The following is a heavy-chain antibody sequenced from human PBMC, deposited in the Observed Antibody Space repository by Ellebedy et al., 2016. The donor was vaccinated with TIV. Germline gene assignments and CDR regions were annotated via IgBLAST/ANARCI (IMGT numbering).Heavy chain of an antibody. Sequence: GGSLRLSCVASGFTFSDHYMDWVRQAPGKGLEWVSAISGGGDNTYHADSVKGRFTISRDNSKNTLYLQMNSLRAEDTAIYYCAKTRGYCTGGSCYCDYWGQGTLVTVSS. CDR1: GFTFSDHY. CDR3: AKTRGYCTGGSCYCDY. V-gene: IGHV3-23*01. CDR2: ISGGGDNT. D-gene: IGHD2-15*01. J-gene: IGHJ4*02.